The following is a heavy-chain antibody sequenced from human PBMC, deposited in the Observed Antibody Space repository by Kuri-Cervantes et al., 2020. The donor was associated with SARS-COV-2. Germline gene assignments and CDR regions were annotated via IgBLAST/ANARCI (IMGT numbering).Heavy chain of an antibody. D-gene: IGHD3-22*01. J-gene: IGHJ4*02. CDR2: ISSSSSTI. CDR3: ARDRDDSSGRYYFDY. Sequence: GESLRLSCAASGFTFSSYSMNWVRQAPGKGLEWVSYISSSSSTIYYADSVKGRFTISRDNAKNSLYLQMNSLRAEDTAVYYCARDRDDSSGRYYFDYWGQGTLVTVSS. V-gene: IGHV3-48*01. CDR1: GFTFSSYS.